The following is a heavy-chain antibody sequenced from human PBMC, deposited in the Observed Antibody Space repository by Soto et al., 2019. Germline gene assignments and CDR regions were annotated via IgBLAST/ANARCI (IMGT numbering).Heavy chain of an antibody. CDR3: AKDMVDIVVVPASDDYYYYGMDV. CDR2: ISGSGGST. CDR1: GFTFSSYA. D-gene: IGHD2-2*01. Sequence: EVQLLESGGGLVQPGWSLRLSCAASGFTFSSYAMSWVRQAPGKGLEWVSAISGSGGSTYYADSVKGRFTISRDNSKNTLYLQMNSLRAEDTAVYYCAKDMVDIVVVPASDDYYYYGMDVWGQGTTVTVSS. V-gene: IGHV3-23*01. J-gene: IGHJ6*02.